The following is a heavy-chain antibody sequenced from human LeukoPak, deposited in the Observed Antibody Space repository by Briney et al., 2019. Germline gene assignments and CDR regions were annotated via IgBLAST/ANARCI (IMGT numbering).Heavy chain of an antibody. Sequence: SVKVSCKALGDTFSSFAINWVRQAPGQGLEWMRGFIPIIGTANYVQKLQDRVTILVDKSTSTAYMELSSLRSEDTAVYYCARDRNPSNYYGSGSPHAFGNWGQGTLVTVSS. CDR1: GDTFSSFA. J-gene: IGHJ4*02. CDR3: ARDRNPSNYYGSGSPHAFGN. D-gene: IGHD3-10*01. CDR2: FIPIIGTA. V-gene: IGHV1-69*06.